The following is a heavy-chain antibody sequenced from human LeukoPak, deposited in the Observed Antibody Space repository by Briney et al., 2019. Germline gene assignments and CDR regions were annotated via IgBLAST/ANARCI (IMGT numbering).Heavy chain of an antibody. CDR3: ASGGWLLPSGY. J-gene: IGHJ4*02. CDR2: INANSGDT. V-gene: IGHV1-2*02. Sequence: WASVKVSCKASGHTFTGYYMHWVRQAPGQGLEWMGWINANSGDTNYAQKFQGRVTMTRDTSISTAYMELSRLRSDDTAVYYCASGGWLLPSGYWGQGTLVTVSS. D-gene: IGHD5-12*01. CDR1: GHTFTGYY.